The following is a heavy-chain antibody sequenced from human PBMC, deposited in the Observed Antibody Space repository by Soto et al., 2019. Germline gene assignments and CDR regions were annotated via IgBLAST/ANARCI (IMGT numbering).Heavy chain of an antibody. CDR1: GYTFTSYA. CDR2: INAGNGNT. CDR3: ARVLPHCSSTSCPPGPWFDP. D-gene: IGHD2-2*01. Sequence: GASVKVSCKASGYTFTSYAMHWVRQAPGQRLEWMGWINAGNGNTKYSQKFQGRVTITRDTSASTAYMELSSLRSEDTAVYYCARVLPHCSSTSCPPGPWFDPWGQGTLVTAPQ. V-gene: IGHV1-3*01. J-gene: IGHJ5*02.